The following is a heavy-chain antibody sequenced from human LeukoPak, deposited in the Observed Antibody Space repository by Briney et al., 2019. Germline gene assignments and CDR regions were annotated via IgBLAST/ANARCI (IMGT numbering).Heavy chain of an antibody. CDR2: ISSSGSYI. J-gene: IGHJ6*02. CDR1: GFTFSSYT. D-gene: IGHD3-10*01. CDR3: AKVSPLEFGDSYFRSDYYYYGMDV. V-gene: IGHV3-21*01. Sequence: GGSLRLTCAASGFTFSSYTMHWVRQAPGKGLEWVSSISSSGSYIYYADSLKGRFTISRDNAKDSLYLQMNSLRAEDTAVYYCAKVSPLEFGDSYFRSDYYYYGMDVWGQGTTVTVSS.